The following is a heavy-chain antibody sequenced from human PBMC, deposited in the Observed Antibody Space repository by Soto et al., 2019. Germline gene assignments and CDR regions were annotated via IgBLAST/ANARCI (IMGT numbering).Heavy chain of an antibody. J-gene: IGHJ6*02. CDR3: AGTNDYYYGMDV. CDR1: GGSISSSSYY. Sequence: QLQLQESGPGLVKPAETLALTCTVSGGSISSSSYYWGWIRQPPGKGLEWIGNIFYSGSTYYSTALESRLTISVDTSKNQFSLKLSSVTVADTAVYYCAGTNDYYYGMDVRGQGTTVTVSS. V-gene: IGHV4-39*01. CDR2: IFYSGST.